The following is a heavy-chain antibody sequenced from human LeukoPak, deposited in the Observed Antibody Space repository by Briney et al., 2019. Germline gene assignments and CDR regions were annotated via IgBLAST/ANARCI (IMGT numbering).Heavy chain of an antibody. CDR3: ARDSPKDYCSSTSCYALFDY. V-gene: IGHV3-21*01. CDR1: GFTFSSYS. CDR2: ISSSSYI. J-gene: IGHJ4*02. D-gene: IGHD2-2*01. Sequence: PGGSLRLSCAASGFTFSSYSMNWVRQAPGKGLEWVSSISSSSYIYYADSVKGRFTISRDNAKNSLYLQMNSLRAEDTAVYYCARDSPKDYCSSTSCYALFDYWGQGTLVTVSS.